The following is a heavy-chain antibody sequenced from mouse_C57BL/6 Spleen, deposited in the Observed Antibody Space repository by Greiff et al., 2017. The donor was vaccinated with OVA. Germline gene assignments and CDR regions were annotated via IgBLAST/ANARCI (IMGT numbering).Heavy chain of an antibody. CDR3: AKGDYDEKVAY. Sequence: QVQLQQPGAELVRPGSSVKLSCKASGYTFTSYWMDWVKQRPGQGLEWIGNIYPSDSETHYNQKFKDKATLTVDKSSSTAYMQLSSLTSEDSAVYYGAKGDYDEKVAYWGQGTLVTVSA. D-gene: IGHD2-4*01. V-gene: IGHV1-61*01. CDR2: IYPSDSET. J-gene: IGHJ3*01. CDR1: GYTFTSYW.